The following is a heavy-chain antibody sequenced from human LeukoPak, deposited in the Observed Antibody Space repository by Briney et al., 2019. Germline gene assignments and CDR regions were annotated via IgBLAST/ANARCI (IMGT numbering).Heavy chain of an antibody. Sequence: GGSLRLSCAASGFTFDDYAMHWVRQAPGKGLEWVSSVSWNSGSIGYADSVKGRFTISRDNAKNSLYLQMNSLRAEDTAVYYCARVPVGATPPHFDYWGQGTLVTVSS. D-gene: IGHD1-26*01. CDR1: GFTFDDYA. CDR2: VSWNSGSI. V-gene: IGHV3-9*01. J-gene: IGHJ4*02. CDR3: ARVPVGATPPHFDY.